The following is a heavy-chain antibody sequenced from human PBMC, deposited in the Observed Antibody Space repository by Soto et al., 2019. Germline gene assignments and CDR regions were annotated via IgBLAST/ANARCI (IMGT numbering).Heavy chain of an antibody. D-gene: IGHD3-3*01. J-gene: IGHJ4*02. CDR2: IIPIFGTA. CDR1: GGTFSSYA. CDR3: ATPDTYYDFWSGYLWDY. Sequence: GASVKVSCKASGGTFSSYAISWVRQAPGQGLEWMGGIIPIFGTANYAQKFQGRVTITADESTSTAYMELSSLRSEDTAVYYCATPDTYYDFWSGYLWDYWGQGTLVTVSS. V-gene: IGHV1-69*13.